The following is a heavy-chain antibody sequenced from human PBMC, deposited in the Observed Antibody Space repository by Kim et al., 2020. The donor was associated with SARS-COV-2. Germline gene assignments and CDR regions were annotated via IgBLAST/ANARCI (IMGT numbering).Heavy chain of an antibody. D-gene: IGHD1-1*01. Sequence: YSPSLKSRVTISVDTSKNQFSLKLSSVTAADTAVYYCARETSPPEPQIDYWGQGTLVTVSS. CDR3: ARETSPPEPQIDY. J-gene: IGHJ4*02. V-gene: IGHV4-39*07.